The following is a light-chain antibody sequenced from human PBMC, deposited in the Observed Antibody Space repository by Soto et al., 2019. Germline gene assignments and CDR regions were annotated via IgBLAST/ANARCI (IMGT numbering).Light chain of an antibody. CDR1: SSNIGAGYA. CDR2: GNS. J-gene: IGLJ3*02. Sequence: QSVLTQPPSVSGAPGQRVTISCTGSSSNIGAGYAVYWYQQLPGTAPKLLIYGNSNRPSGVPDRFSGSKSATSASLAITGLQAEDEADYYCQSYDSSLSVVFGGGTKLTVL. CDR3: QSYDSSLSVV. V-gene: IGLV1-40*01.